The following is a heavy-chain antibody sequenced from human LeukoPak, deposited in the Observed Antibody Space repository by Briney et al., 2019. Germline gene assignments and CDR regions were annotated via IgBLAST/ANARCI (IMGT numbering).Heavy chain of an antibody. V-gene: IGHV1-2*06. CDR3: AGGSGWYKDAFDI. Sequence: ASVKVSCKASGYTFTGYYMHWVRQAPGQGLEWMGRINPNSGGTNYAQKFQGRVTMTRDTSISTAYMELSRLRSDDTAVYYCAGGSGWYKDAFDIWGQGQWSPSLQ. D-gene: IGHD6-19*01. CDR2: INPNSGGT. CDR1: GYTFTGYY. J-gene: IGHJ3*02.